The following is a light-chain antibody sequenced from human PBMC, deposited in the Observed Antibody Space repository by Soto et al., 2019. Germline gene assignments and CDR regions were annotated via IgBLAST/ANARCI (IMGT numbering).Light chain of an antibody. V-gene: IGLV2-14*03. CDR1: SSDVGGYNY. J-gene: IGLJ1*01. Sequence: QSVLTQPASVSGSPGQSITISCTGTSSDVGGYNYVSWFQQHPGKAPKLKIYDVNNRPSGAPDRFSGSTSGNTASLTISGLQAEDETDYFCSLYSSNGSLIFGPGTKVTVL. CDR2: DVN. CDR3: SLYSSNGSLI.